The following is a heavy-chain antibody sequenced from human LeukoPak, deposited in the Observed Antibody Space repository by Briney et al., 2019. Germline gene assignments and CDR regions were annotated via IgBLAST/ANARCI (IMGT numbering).Heavy chain of an antibody. J-gene: IGHJ5*02. CDR3: ARTTIAAAGTWFDP. CDR1: GFTFSSYW. V-gene: IGHV3-7*01. D-gene: IGHD6-13*01. CDR2: IKQDGSEK. Sequence: GGSLRLSCAASGFTFSSYWMSWVRQAPGKRLEWVANIKQDGSEKYYVDSVKGRFTISRDNAKNSLYLQMNSLRAEDTAVYYCARTTIAAAGTWFDPWGQGTLVTVSS.